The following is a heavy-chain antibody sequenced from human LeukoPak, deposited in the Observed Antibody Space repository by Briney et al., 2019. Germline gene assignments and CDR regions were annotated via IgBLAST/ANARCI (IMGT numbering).Heavy chain of an antibody. V-gene: IGHV4-59*01. CDR1: GGSISSYY. D-gene: IGHD3-10*01. Sequence: PSETLSLTCTVSGGSISSYYWSWIRQPPGKGLEWIGYTYYSGSTNYNPSLKSRVTISVDTSKNQFSLKLSSVTAADTAVYYCARGGGGWFGEFESFGYWGQGTLVTVSS. CDR2: TYYSGST. CDR3: ARGGGGWFGEFESFGY. J-gene: IGHJ4*02.